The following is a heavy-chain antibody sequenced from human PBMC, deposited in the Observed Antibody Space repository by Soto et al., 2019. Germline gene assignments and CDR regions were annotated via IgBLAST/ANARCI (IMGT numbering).Heavy chain of an antibody. V-gene: IGHV3-23*01. CDR2: IGTRDDI. CDR1: GFTFSDYA. CDR3: VKGGWLDF. J-gene: IGHJ5*01. D-gene: IGHD3-16*01. Sequence: GGSLRLSCAASGFTFSDYAMSWVRQAPGKGLEWVSAIGTRDDIFYADSVKGRFTISRDNSKYTLYLQMNSLTAEDTAVYACVKGGWLDFWGQGTLVTVSS.